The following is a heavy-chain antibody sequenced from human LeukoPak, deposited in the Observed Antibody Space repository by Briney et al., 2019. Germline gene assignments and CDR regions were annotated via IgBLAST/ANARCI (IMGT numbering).Heavy chain of an antibody. CDR1: GLTFNSYW. D-gene: IGHD6-13*01. CDR2: INSDVSST. V-gene: IGHV3-74*01. Sequence: GSLRLSCAASGLTFNSYWMHWVRQAPGKGLVCVSRINSDVSSTSYADSVEGRFTISRDNAKNTLYLQMNSLRAEDTAVYYCARDPNSGYSSSWYGRSDAFDIWGQGTMVTVSS. J-gene: IGHJ3*02. CDR3: ARDPNSGYSSSWYGRSDAFDI.